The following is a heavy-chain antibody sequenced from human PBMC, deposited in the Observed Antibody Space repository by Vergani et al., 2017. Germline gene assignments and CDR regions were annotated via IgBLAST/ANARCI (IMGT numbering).Heavy chain of an antibody. D-gene: IGHD6-19*01. V-gene: IGHV3-23*01. J-gene: IGHJ4*02. CDR3: ANRPAPYSSGWFDY. CDR1: GFTFSSYA. Sequence: EVQLLESGGGLVQPGGSLRLSCAASGFTFSSYAMSWVRPAPGKGLEWVSAISGSGGSTYYADSVKGRFTISRDNSKNTLYLQMNSLRAEDTAVYYCANRPAPYSSGWFDYWGQGTLVTVSS. CDR2: ISGSGGST.